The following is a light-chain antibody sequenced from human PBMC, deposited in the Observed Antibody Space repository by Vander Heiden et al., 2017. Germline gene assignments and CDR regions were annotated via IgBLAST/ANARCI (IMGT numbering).Light chain of an antibody. V-gene: IGLV3-21*02. CDR2: DDS. J-gene: IGLJ2*01. CDR1: NIGSKS. CDR3: QVWDSSSDHHVV. Sequence: SYVLIQPPSVSVAPGQTPRITCGVNNIGSKSVHWYQQKPGQAPVLVVYDDSNVPSGIPERFSGSNSGNTCTLPILGVGAGDTAAYYCQVWDSSSDHHVVFGGGTKLTVL.